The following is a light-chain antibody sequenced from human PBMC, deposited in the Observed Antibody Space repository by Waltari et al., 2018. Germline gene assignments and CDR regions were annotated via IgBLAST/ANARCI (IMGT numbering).Light chain of an antibody. V-gene: IGLV1-40*01. CDR1: SSNIGEGYD. CDR2: GNN. J-gene: IGLJ3*02. CDR3: QSYDIILSVWV. Sequence: QSVLTQPPSVSGAPGQRVTISCTGSSSNIGEGYDVNWYQQLPGTAPKLLIHGNNNRPPEVPDRFSASKSGPSASLAITGFQAEYGADYYCQSYDIILSVWVFGGGPKLPVL.